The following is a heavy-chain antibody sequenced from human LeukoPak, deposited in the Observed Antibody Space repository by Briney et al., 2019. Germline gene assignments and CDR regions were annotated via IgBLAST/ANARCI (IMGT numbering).Heavy chain of an antibody. V-gene: IGHV3-7*01. CDR1: GFTFRNYW. D-gene: IGHD6-19*01. J-gene: IGHJ4*02. CDR3: AKSGSGVAGRTDY. CDR2: IKQDGNFT. Sequence: GGSLRLSCAASGFTFRNYWMIWVRQAPGKGLEWVANIKQDGNFTNYLDTVKGRFTISRDNAKNSLYLQMSSLRGEDTAIYYCAKSGSGVAGRTDYWGQGTLVTVSS.